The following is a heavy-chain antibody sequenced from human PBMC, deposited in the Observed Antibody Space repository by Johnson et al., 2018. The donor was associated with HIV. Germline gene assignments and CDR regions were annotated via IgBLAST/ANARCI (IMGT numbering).Heavy chain of an antibody. Sequence: VQLVESGGGVVRPGGSLRLSCAASGFTFDDYGMSWVRQAPGKGLEWVSGISWNSGSIGYADSVKGRFTISRDNAKNTLYLQMNSLRAEDTAVYYCARGGRLQLAGAFDIWGQGTMVTVSS. CDR1: GFTFDDYG. D-gene: IGHD5-24*01. J-gene: IGHJ3*02. CDR3: ARGGRLQLAGAFDI. CDR2: ISWNSGSI. V-gene: IGHV3-20*04.